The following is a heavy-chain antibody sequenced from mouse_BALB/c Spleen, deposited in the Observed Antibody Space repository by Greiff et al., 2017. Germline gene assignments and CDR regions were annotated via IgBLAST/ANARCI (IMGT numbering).Heavy chain of an antibody. V-gene: IGHV1-87*01. J-gene: IGHJ3*01. Sequence: QVQLQQSGAELARPGASVKLSWKASGYTFTSYWMQWVKQRPGQGLEWIGAIYPGDGDTRYTQKFKGKATLTADKSSSTAYMQLSSLASEDSAVYYCARSYYGSSYPAWFAYWGQGTLVTVSA. CDR1: GYTFTSYW. CDR2: IYPGDGDT. D-gene: IGHD1-1*01. CDR3: ARSYYGSSYPAWFAY.